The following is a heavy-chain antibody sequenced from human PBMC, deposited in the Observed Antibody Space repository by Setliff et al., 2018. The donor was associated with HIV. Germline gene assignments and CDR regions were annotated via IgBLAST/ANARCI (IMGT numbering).Heavy chain of an antibody. CDR3: AKGSGFYDY. Sequence: GESLRLSCAVSGFTVSDNYMTWVRQAPGKRLEWVALMYDGGTTHYSDSVKGRFTISRDISKNTLDLQMNSLRVDDTAVYYCAKGSGFYDYWGQGTLVTVSS. CDR2: MYDGGTT. J-gene: IGHJ4*02. V-gene: IGHV3-53*01. D-gene: IGHD3-22*01. CDR1: GFTVSDNY.